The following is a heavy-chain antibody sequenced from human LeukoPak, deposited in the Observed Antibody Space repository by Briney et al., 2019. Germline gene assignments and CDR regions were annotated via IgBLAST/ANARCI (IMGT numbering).Heavy chain of an antibody. Sequence: SETLSLTCAVYGGSFSGYYWSWIRLPPGKGLEWIGEINHSGSTNYNPSLKSRVTISVDTSKNQFSLKLSSVTAADTAVYYCARSGIAAAGDYYFDYWGQGTLVTVSS. V-gene: IGHV4-34*01. D-gene: IGHD6-13*01. CDR1: GGSFSGYY. J-gene: IGHJ4*02. CDR2: INHSGST. CDR3: ARSGIAAAGDYYFDY.